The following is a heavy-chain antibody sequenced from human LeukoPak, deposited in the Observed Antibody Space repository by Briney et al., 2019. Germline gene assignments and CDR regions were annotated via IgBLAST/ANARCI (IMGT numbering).Heavy chain of an antibody. V-gene: IGHV1-24*01. CDR2: FDPEDGET. CDR3: ATYSLLYGMDV. D-gene: IGHD6-13*01. J-gene: IGHJ6*02. Sequence: GASVKVSCKASGGTFSSYAISWVRQAPGKGLEWMGGFDPEDGETIYAQKFQGRVTMTEDTSTDTAYMELSSLRSEDTAVYYCATYSLLYGMDVWGQGTTVTVSS. CDR1: GGTFSSYA.